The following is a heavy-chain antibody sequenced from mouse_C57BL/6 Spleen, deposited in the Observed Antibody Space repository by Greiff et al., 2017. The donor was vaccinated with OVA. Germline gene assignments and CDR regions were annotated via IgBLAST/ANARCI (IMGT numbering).Heavy chain of an antibody. CDR3: ARMITTVNY. V-gene: IGHV1-82*01. D-gene: IGHD1-1*01. CDR1: GYAFSSSW. Sequence: VQLQQSGPELVKPGASVKISCKASGYAFSSSWMNWVKQRPGKGLEWIGRIYPGDGDTNYNGKFTGKATLTADKSSSTAYMQLSSLTSEDSAVYFCARMITTVNYWGQGTTLTVSS. J-gene: IGHJ2*01. CDR2: IYPGDGDT.